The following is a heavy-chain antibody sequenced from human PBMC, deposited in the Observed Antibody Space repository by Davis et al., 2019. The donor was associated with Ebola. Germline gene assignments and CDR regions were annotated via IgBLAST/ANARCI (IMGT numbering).Heavy chain of an antibody. J-gene: IGHJ4*02. CDR1: GFTVSSNY. V-gene: IGHV3-53*01. Sequence: GESLKISCAASGFTVSSNYMSWVRQAPGKGLEWVSVIYSGGSTYYADSVKGRFTISRDNSKNTLYLQMNSLRAEDTAVYYCARGGYSYGYGLDYWGQGSLVTVSS. CDR3: ARGGYSYGYGLDY. CDR2: IYSGGST. D-gene: IGHD5-18*01.